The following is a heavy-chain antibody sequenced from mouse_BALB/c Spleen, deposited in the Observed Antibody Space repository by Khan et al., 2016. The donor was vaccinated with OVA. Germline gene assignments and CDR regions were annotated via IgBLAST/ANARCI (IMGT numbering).Heavy chain of an antibody. V-gene: IGHV3-2*02. Sequence: EVQLQESGPGLVKPSLSLSLTCTVTGYSITSGYGWNWIRQFPGNKLEWMGYTSYSGSTNYNPSLKSRISITRDTSKNQFFLQLNSVTTEDTATYYCARTARIKYWGQGTTLTVSS. CDR2: TSYSGST. D-gene: IGHD1-2*01. CDR1: GYSITSGYG. J-gene: IGHJ2*01. CDR3: ARTARIKY.